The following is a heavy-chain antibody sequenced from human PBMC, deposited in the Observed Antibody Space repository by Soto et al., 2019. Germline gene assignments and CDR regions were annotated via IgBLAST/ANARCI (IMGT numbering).Heavy chain of an antibody. J-gene: IGHJ3*02. CDR1: GFTFGSYS. CDR3: ARGDYHDTLGPFSDAFDI. Sequence: GGSLRLSCAASGFTFGSYSMNWVRQAPGKGLEWVSSLSSSSRYIYYADSVKGRFTISRDNAKKSLFLQMNSLRFEDTAVYYCARGDYHDTLGPFSDAFDIWGPGTMVTVSS. D-gene: IGHD3-22*01. CDR2: LSSSSRYI. V-gene: IGHV3-21*01.